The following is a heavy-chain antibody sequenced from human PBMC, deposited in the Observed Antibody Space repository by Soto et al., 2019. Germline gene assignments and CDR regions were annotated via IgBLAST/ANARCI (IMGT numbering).Heavy chain of an antibody. CDR3: ASRHTRGDLNGVLAS. V-gene: IGHV4-4*02. CDR2: ILHSGTT. D-gene: IGHD2-21*02. J-gene: IGHJ4*02. Sequence: SETLSLTCAVSGGSISNSNWWSWVRQPPTKGLEWIGQILHSGTTNYNPSLRSRVTMSVDMSKNQFSLILNSVTAADSAVYYCASRHTRGDLNGVLASWGPGTLVTVSS. CDR1: GGSISNSNW.